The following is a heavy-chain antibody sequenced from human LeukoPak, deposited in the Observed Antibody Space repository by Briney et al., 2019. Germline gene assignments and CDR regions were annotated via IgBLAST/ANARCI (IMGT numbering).Heavy chain of an antibody. Sequence: GGSLRLSCAASGFTFSSYGMHWVRQAPGKGLEWVALIRYDGSNKYYADSVKGRFTISRDNSKNTLYLQMNSLRAEDTAVYYCAKGLLLWFGGAESIEAFDYWGQGTLVTVSS. D-gene: IGHD3-10*01. V-gene: IGHV3-30*02. CDR3: AKGLLLWFGGAESIEAFDY. J-gene: IGHJ4*02. CDR1: GFTFSSYG. CDR2: IRYDGSNK.